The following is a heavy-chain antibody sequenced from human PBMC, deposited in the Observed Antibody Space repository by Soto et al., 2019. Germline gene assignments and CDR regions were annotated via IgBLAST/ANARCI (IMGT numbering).Heavy chain of an antibody. J-gene: IGHJ4*02. Sequence: QITLNESGPTVVKPAETLTLTCTFSGFSLTTSGVGVGWIRQSPGKAPEWLALIYWDDDKRYSASLKSRLTITKDTPKNHVVLTMASVDPADTATYYCAHRILRTVFGLVTTTAIYFDFWGQGTPVVVSS. CDR2: IYWDDDK. CDR3: AHRILRTVFGLVTTTAIYFDF. D-gene: IGHD3-3*01. V-gene: IGHV2-5*02. CDR1: GFSLTTSGVG.